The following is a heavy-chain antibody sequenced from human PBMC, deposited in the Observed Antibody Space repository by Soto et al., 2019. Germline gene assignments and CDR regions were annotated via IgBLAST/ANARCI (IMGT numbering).Heavy chain of an antibody. V-gene: IGHV3-30-3*01. CDR3: ARGGAIYTSYYYDRSGSFDH. J-gene: IGHJ4*02. CDR2: ISYDGSNK. CDR1: GFTFSSYA. Sequence: QVQLVESGGGVVQPGRSLRLSCAASGFTFSSYAMHWVRQAPGKGLEWVAVISYDGSNKYYADSVKGRFTISRDNSKNGLYGKRNSGRVGDLAVYYCARGGAIYTSYYYDRSGSFDHWGQGPLVPASS. D-gene: IGHD3-22*01.